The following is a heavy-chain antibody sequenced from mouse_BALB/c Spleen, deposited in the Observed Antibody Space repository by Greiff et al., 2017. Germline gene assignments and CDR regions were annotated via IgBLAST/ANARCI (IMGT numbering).Heavy chain of an antibody. V-gene: IGHV5-4*02. CDR2: ISDGGSYT. J-gene: IGHJ2*01. CDR3: ARDWITTNY. Sequence: EVKLMESGGGLVKPGGSLKLSCAASGFTFSDYYMYWVRQTPEKRLEWVATISDGGSYTYYPDSVKGRFTISRDNAKNNLYLQMSSLKSEDTAMYYCARDWITTNYWGQGTTLTVSS. D-gene: IGHD2-4*01. CDR1: GFTFSDYY.